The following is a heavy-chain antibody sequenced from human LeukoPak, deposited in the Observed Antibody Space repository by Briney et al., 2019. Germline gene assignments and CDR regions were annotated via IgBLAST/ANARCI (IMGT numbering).Heavy chain of an antibody. CDR2: IGTDGSSE. J-gene: IGHJ5*02. V-gene: IGHV3-11*01. CDR3: ARAGTYSGYKVFDT. D-gene: IGHD5-12*01. Sequence: GGSLRLSCAASGFTVSSNYMSWVRQAPGKGLEWVANIGTDGSSENYADSAKGRFTISRDNARNSLFLQMSSLRVEDTAVYFCARAGTYSGYKVFDTWGQGTLVTVAS. CDR1: GFTVSSNY.